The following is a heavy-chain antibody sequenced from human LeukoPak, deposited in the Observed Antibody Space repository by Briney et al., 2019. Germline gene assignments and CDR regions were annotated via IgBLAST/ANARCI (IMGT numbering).Heavy chain of an antibody. CDR1: GGSITTYN. CDR2: IYSSGAT. J-gene: IGHJ4*02. V-gene: IGHV4-4*09. CDR3: ARRTPGPQLDEYVAYFFDH. D-gene: IGHD2-2*01. Sequence: SETLSLTCTVSGGSITTYNWIWIRQTPGQALEWIGHIYSSGATKYNPSLKSRATILLDTSKNQLSLKLSSVSAADTAVYYCARRTPGPQLDEYVAYFFDHWGQGTQVTVSS.